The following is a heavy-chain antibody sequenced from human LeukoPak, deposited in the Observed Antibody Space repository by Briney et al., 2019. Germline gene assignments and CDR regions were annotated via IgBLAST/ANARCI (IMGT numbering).Heavy chain of an antibody. V-gene: IGHV1-2*02. D-gene: IGHD3-22*01. CDR3: ARVKVVEELLGY. Sequence: ASVKVSCKASGYTFTDYYMHWVRQAPGQGLEWMGWINPNSGGTNYAQKFQGRVTVTRDTSISTAYMELSRLTFDDTAVYYCARVKVVEELLGYWGQGTLVTVSS. J-gene: IGHJ4*02. CDR2: INPNSGGT. CDR1: GYTFTDYY.